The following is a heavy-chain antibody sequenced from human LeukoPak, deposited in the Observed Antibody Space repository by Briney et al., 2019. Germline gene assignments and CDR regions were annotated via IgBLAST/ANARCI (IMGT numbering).Heavy chain of an antibody. CDR3: ARRYYDFWSGYYGFDY. D-gene: IGHD3-3*01. Sequence: GASVKVSCKASGYILTSYDINWVRQATGQGLEWMGWMNPNSGNTGYAQKFQGRVTMTRNTSISTAYMELSSLRSEDTAVYYCARRYYDFWSGYYGFDYWGQGTLVTVSS. V-gene: IGHV1-8*01. CDR1: GYILTSYD. CDR2: MNPNSGNT. J-gene: IGHJ4*02.